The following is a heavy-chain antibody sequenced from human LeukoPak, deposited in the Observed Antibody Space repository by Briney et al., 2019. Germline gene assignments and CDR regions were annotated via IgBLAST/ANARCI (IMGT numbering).Heavy chain of an antibody. CDR2: ISSSSSTI. J-gene: IGHJ4*02. CDR1: GFTFSSYS. V-gene: IGHV3-48*02. CDR3: ARARRYRSSWYHDY. Sequence: GGSLRLFCAASGFTFSSYSMNWVRQPPGKGLEWVLYISSSSSTIYYADSVKGRFTISRDNAKNALYLQMNSLRDEDTAVYYCARARRYRSSWYHDYWGQGSLFTVSS. D-gene: IGHD6-13*01.